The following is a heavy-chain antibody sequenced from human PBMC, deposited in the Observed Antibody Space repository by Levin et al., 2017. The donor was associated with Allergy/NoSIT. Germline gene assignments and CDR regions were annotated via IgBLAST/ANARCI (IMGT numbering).Heavy chain of an antibody. CDR3: ASDGSYDTLDI. CDR2: ISSSSTYI. Sequence: LSLTCAASGFTFSGSTLNWVRPAPWKGLEWVSSISSSSTYIYYADSLKGRFTISRDDAKNALSLQMNSLRVEDTAVYYCASDGSYDTLDIWGQGTMVTVSS. V-gene: IGHV3-21*01. CDR1: GFTFSGST. J-gene: IGHJ3*02. D-gene: IGHD6-6*01.